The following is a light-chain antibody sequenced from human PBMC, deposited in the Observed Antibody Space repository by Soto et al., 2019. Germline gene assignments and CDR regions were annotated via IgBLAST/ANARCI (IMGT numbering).Light chain of an antibody. CDR1: QSISSIY. CDR2: GAS. V-gene: IGKV3-20*01. Sequence: EIVLTQSPGTLSLSPGERATLSCRASQSISSIYLAWYQHKPGQAPRLLIYGASSRATGVPDRFSGSGSGTDFTLAISRLEPEDFAVYYCQHFAISPLAFGQGTKVEIK. CDR3: QHFAISPLA. J-gene: IGKJ1*01.